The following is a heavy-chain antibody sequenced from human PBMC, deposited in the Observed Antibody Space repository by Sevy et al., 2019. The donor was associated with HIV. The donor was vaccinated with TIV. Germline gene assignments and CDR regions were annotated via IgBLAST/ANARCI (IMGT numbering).Heavy chain of an antibody. D-gene: IGHD6-19*01. Sequence: GGSLRLSCAGSGFTFSSYVMSWVRQAPGKGLEWVSAMSGSGGRTYYADSVQGRFTISRDNSKNTLYLQMNGLRADDTAVYFCASAVTGRFDYWGQGSLVTVSS. V-gene: IGHV3-23*01. J-gene: IGHJ4*02. CDR1: GFTFSSYV. CDR3: ASAVTGRFDY. CDR2: MSGSGGRT.